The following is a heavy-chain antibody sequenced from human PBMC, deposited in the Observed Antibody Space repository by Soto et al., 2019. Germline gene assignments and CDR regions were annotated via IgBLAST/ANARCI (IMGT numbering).Heavy chain of an antibody. Sequence: SETLSLTCTVSGGSVSSGSYYWSWIRQPPGKGLEWIGYIYYSGSTNYNPSLKSRVTISVDTSKNQFSLKLSSVTAADTAVYYCARGVTGTTWFDPWGQGTLVTVSS. D-gene: IGHD1-20*01. V-gene: IGHV4-61*01. CDR2: IYYSGST. CDR1: GGSVSSGSYY. CDR3: ARGVTGTTWFDP. J-gene: IGHJ5*02.